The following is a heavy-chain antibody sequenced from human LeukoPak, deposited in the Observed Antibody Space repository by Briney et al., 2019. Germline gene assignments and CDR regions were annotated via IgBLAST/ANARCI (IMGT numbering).Heavy chain of an antibody. V-gene: IGHV4-34*01. J-gene: IGHJ4*02. D-gene: IGHD1-7*01. CDR1: GGSFSGYY. CDR2: INHSGST. CDR3: ARVGVTGTTLGNFDY. Sequence: PSETLSLTCAVYGGSFSGYYWSWIRQPPGKGLEWIGEINHSGSTNYNPSLKSRVTISVDTSKNQFPLKLSSVTAADTAVYYCARVGVTGTTLGNFDYWGQGTLVTVSS.